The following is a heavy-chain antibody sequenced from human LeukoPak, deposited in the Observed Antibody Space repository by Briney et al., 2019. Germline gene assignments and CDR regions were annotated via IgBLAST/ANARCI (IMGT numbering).Heavy chain of an antibody. V-gene: IGHV3-15*01. CDR2: IKSKTDGGTT. CDR1: GFTFSNAW. J-gene: IGHJ4*02. D-gene: IGHD3-10*01. Sequence: GGSLRLSCAASGFTFSNAWMSWVRQAPGKGLEWVGRIKSKTDGGTTDYAAPVKGRFTISRDDSKNTLYLQMNSLKTEDTAVYYCTTALTGRYYFDYWGQGTLVTVSS. CDR3: TTALTGRYYFDY.